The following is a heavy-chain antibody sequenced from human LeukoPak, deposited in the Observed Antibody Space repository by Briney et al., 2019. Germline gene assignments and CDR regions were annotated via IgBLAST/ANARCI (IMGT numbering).Heavy chain of an antibody. D-gene: IGHD1-26*01. V-gene: IGHV4-34*01. Sequence: SETLSLTCAVYSGSFSGYYWSWIRQSPGKGLEWIGEINHGEDTDYNPSLKSRVTMSVDTSKNQFSLKLSSLTAADSAVYYCARRHSSKGGTYKGFDYWGQGILVTVSS. CDR3: ARRHSSKGGTYKGFDY. J-gene: IGHJ4*02. CDR1: SGSFSGYY. CDR2: INHGEDT.